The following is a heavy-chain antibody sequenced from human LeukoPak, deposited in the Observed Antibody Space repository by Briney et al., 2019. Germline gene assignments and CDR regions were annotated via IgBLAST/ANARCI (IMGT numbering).Heavy chain of an antibody. CDR2: INPNSGGT. CDR3: ARDWVPAAIPGYYYYYGMDV. CDR1: GYTFTSYY. J-gene: IGHJ6*02. Sequence: ASVKVSCKASGYTFTSYYMHWVRQAPGQGLEWMGWINPNSGGTNYAQKFQGRVTMTRDTSISTAYMELSRLRSDDTAVYYCARDWVPAAIPGYYYYYGMDVWGQGTTVTVSS. V-gene: IGHV1-2*02. D-gene: IGHD2-2*02.